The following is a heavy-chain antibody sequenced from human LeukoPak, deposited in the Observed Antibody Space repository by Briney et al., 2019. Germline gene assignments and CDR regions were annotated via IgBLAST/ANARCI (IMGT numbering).Heavy chain of an antibody. D-gene: IGHD2-2*01. CDR1: GFTFSSYA. V-gene: IGHV3-64D*06. CDR3: VKDKDCSSTSCYGLFDY. J-gene: IGHJ4*02. CDR2: ISSNGGST. Sequence: PGGSLRLSCSASGFTFSSYAMHWVRQAPGKGLEYVSAISSNGGSTYYADSVKGRFTISRDNSKNTLYLQMSSLRAEDTAVYYCVKDKDCSSTSCYGLFDYWGQGTLVTVSA.